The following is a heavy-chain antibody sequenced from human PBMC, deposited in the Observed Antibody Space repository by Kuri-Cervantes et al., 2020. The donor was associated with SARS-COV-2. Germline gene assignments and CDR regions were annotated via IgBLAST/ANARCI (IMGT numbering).Heavy chain of an antibody. CDR2: IGPFGDT. CDR3: VRVGTAERWGGFDI. V-gene: IGHV3-13*01. D-gene: IGHD2-2*01. Sequence: GESLKISCAASGFTFSFDDMNWVRQATGKGLEWVSAIGPFGDTYYAGSVKGRFTISRENAKNSLNFQMNSLRAEDTAVYYCVRVGTAERWGGFDIWGQGTMVTVSS. CDR1: GFTFSFDD. J-gene: IGHJ3*02.